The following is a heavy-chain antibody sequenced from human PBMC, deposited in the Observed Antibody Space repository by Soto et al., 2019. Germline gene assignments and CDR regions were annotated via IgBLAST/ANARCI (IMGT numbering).Heavy chain of an antibody. J-gene: IGHJ6*02. V-gene: IGHV3-7*01. CDR2: IKQDGSEK. Sequence: PGGSRRLSCAASGFTFSTYLMNWVRQAPGKGLEWVANIKQDGSEKYYVDSVKGRFAISRDNAKDSLFLQMNNLRAEDTAVYYCVRDWSTFWGMDVWGQGTTVTVSS. CDR3: VRDWSTFWGMDV. CDR1: GFTFSTYL.